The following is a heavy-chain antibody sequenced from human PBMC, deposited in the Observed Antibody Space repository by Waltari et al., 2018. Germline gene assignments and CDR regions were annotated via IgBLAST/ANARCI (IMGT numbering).Heavy chain of an antibody. CDR1: GDSISRGGYS. Sequence: QLQLQESGSGLVKPSQTLSLTCAVSGDSISRGGYSWSWIRQPPGKGLEWIRYIYYSGNTYYKPSLKSRVTISLDRSKNQFSLRLNSVTAADTAVYYCARRMTTQLIGGFDPWGQGTLVTVSS. CDR3: ARRMTTQLIGGFDP. D-gene: IGHD4-4*01. CDR2: IYYSGNT. V-gene: IGHV4-30-2*01. J-gene: IGHJ5*02.